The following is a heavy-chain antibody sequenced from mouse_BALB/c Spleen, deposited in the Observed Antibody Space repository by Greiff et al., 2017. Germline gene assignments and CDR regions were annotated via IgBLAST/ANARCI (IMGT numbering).Heavy chain of an antibody. D-gene: IGHD2-1*01. V-gene: IGHV1S81*02. CDR2: INPSNGRT. J-gene: IGHJ4*01. CDR1: GYTFTSYW. CDR3: ARYYGNYGYAMDY. Sequence: QVQLQQPGAELVKPGASVKLSCKASGYTFTSYWMHWVKQRPGQGLEWIGEINPSNGRTNYNEKFKSKATLTVDKSSSTAYMQLSSPTSEDSAVYYCARYYGNYGYAMDYWGQGTSVTVSS.